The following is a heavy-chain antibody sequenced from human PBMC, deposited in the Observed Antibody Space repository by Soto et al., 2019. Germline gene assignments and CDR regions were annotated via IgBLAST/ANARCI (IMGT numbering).Heavy chain of an antibody. CDR1: SGSISSSNW. Sequence: SETLSLTCAVSSGSISSSNWWSWVRQPPGKGLEGIGEIYHSGSTNYNPSLKSRVTISVDKSKNKFSLKLSSVTAADTAVYYCASRSLSAAAGTGPRGFIDYWGQGTLVTVSS. V-gene: IGHV4-4*02. CDR2: IYHSGST. D-gene: IGHD6-13*01. J-gene: IGHJ4*02. CDR3: ASRSLSAAAGTGPRGFIDY.